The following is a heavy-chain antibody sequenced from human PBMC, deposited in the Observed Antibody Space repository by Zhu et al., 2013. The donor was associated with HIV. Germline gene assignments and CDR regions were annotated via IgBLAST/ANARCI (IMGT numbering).Heavy chain of an antibody. CDR2: INLDNGNM. CDR1: GYRFTAYP. V-gene: IGHV1-3*01. Sequence: QARLVQSGPEVMKPGASVKLSCKTSGYRFTAYPIHWVRQAPGQSLEWMTMINLDNGNMKFSEKFQGRVRITSDTSARVAYLELSGLTSEDTAVYFCARGGGVGAGGTRLMVATRPNSFDYWGQGTLVTVSS. J-gene: IGHJ4*02. D-gene: IGHD2-8*01. CDR3: ARGGGVGAGGTRLMVATRPNSFDY.